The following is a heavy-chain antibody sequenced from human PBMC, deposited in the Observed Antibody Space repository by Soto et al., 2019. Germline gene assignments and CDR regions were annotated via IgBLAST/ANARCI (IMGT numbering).Heavy chain of an antibody. D-gene: IGHD3-3*01. J-gene: IGHJ6*02. Sequence: PSETLYLSCTVSGGSISSSSYYWGWIRQPPGKGLEWIGSIYYSGSTYYNPSLKSRVTISVDTSKNQFSLKLSSVTAADTAVYYCARHGDYDFWSGYYNYYYYGMDVWGQGTTVTVSS. CDR2: IYYSGST. CDR3: ARHGDYDFWSGYYNYYYYGMDV. CDR1: GGSISSSSYY. V-gene: IGHV4-39*01.